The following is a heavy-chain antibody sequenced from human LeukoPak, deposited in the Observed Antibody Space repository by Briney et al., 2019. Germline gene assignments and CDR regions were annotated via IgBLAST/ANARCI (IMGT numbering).Heavy chain of an antibody. CDR2: IIPIFGTA. Sequence: GASVKVSCKASGGTFSSYAISWVRQAPGQGLEGMGRIIPIFGTANYAQNFQGRVTITTAASTSTAYMELSSLRSEDTAVYYCARVRYDSTGYGFDYWGQGTLVTVSS. J-gene: IGHJ4*02. CDR3: ARVRYDSTGYGFDY. CDR1: GGTFSSYA. V-gene: IGHV1-69*05. D-gene: IGHD3-22*01.